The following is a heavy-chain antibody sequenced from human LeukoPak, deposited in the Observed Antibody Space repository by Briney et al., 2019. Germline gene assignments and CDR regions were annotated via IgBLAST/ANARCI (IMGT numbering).Heavy chain of an antibody. CDR2: IIPIFGTA. D-gene: IGHD3-16*02. V-gene: IGHV1-69*13. Sequence: SVKVFCKASGGTFSSYAISWVRQAPGQGLEWMGGIIPIFGTANYAQKFQGRVTITADESTSTAYMELSSLRSEDTAVYYCARASSHYDYVWGSYRHSYYYYGMDVWGQGTTVTVSS. CDR1: GGTFSSYA. CDR3: ARASSHYDYVWGSYRHSYYYYGMDV. J-gene: IGHJ6*02.